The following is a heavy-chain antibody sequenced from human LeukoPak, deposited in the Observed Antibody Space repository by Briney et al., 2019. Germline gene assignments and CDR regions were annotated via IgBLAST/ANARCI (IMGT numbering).Heavy chain of an antibody. J-gene: IGHJ4*02. CDR3: AGRYCSGGSCYLYYFDY. CDR2: IIPTFGAA. CDR1: RGTLSSYA. D-gene: IGHD2-15*01. V-gene: IGHV1-69*13. Sequence: ASVKVSRKASRGTLSSYAISSVRQAPGQGVEWMGGIIPTFGAANSAQKFQVRVTITEDQPPSTASLELSSLRSEDTAVYYCAGRYCSGGSCYLYYFDYWGQGTLVTVSS.